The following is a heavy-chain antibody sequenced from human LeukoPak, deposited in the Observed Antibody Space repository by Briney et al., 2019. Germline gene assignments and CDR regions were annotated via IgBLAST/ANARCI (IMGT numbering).Heavy chain of an antibody. CDR3: ARRGDYYGSGPDY. CDR1: GYTFTSYY. Sequence: SVKVSCKASGYTFTSYYMHWVRQAPGQGLEWMGRIIPILGIANYAQKFQGRVTITADKSTSTAYMELSSLRSEDTAVYYCARRGDYYGSGPDYWGQGTLVTVSS. J-gene: IGHJ4*02. CDR2: IIPILGIA. D-gene: IGHD3-10*01. V-gene: IGHV1-69*02.